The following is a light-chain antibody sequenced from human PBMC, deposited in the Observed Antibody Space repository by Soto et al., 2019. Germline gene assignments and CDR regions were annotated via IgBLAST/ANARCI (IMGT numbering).Light chain of an antibody. V-gene: IGKV1-5*01. CDR3: QHYGSSPPIT. Sequence: IQMPQSPPTLSASIGDRVTITCRASQSISTWLAWYQQKSGRAPRLLISDASILQTGVPSRFSGSGSGTDFTLTISRLEPEDFAVYYCQHYGSSPPITFGQGTRLEI. CDR1: QSISTW. CDR2: DAS. J-gene: IGKJ5*01.